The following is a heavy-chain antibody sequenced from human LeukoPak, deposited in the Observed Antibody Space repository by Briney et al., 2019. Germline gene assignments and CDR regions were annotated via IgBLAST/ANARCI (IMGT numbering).Heavy chain of an antibody. CDR3: ARNYYDSSGYFGY. CDR1: GGTFSSYA. D-gene: IGHD3-22*01. V-gene: IGHV1-69*05. CDR2: IIPIFGTA. J-gene: IGHJ4*02. Sequence: ASVKVSCKASGGTFSSYAISWVRQAPGQGLEWMGRIIPIFGTANYAQKFQDRVTITTDESTSTAYMELSSLRSEDTAVYYCARNYYDSSGYFGYWGQGTLVTVSS.